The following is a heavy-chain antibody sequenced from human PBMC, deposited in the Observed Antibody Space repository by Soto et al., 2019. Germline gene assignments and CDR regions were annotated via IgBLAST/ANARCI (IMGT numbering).Heavy chain of an antibody. CDR1: GFTFSSYG. J-gene: IGHJ5*02. Sequence: QVQLVESGGGVVQPGRSLRLSCAASGFTFSSYGMHWVRQAPGKGLEWVAVISYDGSKKYYADSVKGRFTISRDNSKNTLYLHMDSLRDEDTWYYCARGYTSGYPSNWFDPWGQGTLGTVSP. CDR3: ARGYTSGYPSNWFDP. V-gene: IGHV3-30*03. D-gene: IGHD5-12*01. CDR2: ISYDGSKK.